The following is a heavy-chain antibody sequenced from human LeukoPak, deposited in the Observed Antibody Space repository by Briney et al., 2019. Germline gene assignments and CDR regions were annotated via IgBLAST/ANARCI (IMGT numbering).Heavy chain of an antibody. CDR3: ARQDIVVVPAAVDY. D-gene: IGHD2-2*01. J-gene: IGHJ4*02. V-gene: IGHV1-18*01. Sequence: ASVTVSCKASGYTFTSYGISWVRQAPGQGLERMGWISAYNGNTNYAQKLQGRVTMTTDTSTSTAYMELRSLRSDDTAVYCCARQDIVVVPAAVDYWGQGTLVTVSS. CDR2: ISAYNGNT. CDR1: GYTFTSYG.